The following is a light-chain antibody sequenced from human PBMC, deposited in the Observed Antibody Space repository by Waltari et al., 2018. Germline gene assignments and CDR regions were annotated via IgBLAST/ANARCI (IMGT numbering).Light chain of an antibody. J-gene: IGKJ5*01. CDR2: AAS. CDR3: QQLNSYPPT. V-gene: IGKV1-9*01. Sequence: DIQLTQSPSFLSASVGHRVTITCRASQGISSYLAWYQQKPGKAPKLLIYAASTFQSGVPSRFSGSGSGTEFTLTISSLQPEDFATYYCQQLNSYPPTFGQGTRLEIK. CDR1: QGISSY.